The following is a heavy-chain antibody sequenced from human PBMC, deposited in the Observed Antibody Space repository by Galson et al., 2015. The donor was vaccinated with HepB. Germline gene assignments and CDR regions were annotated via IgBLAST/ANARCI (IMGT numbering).Heavy chain of an antibody. Sequence: SVKVSCKASGYTFTSYGISWVRQAPGQGLEWMGWISAYNGNTNYAQKLQGRVTMTTDTSTSTAYMELRSLRSDDTAVYYCARVADDSSGYYYQDYYYGMDVWGQGTTVTVSS. CDR3: ARVADDSSGYYYQDYYYGMDV. CDR2: ISAYNGNT. V-gene: IGHV1-18*04. J-gene: IGHJ6*02. D-gene: IGHD3-22*01. CDR1: GYTFTSYG.